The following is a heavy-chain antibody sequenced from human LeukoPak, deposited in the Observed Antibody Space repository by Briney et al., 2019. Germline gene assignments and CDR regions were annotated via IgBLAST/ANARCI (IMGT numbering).Heavy chain of an antibody. V-gene: IGHV4-59*02. CDR2: IHYSGST. CDR1: GGSVKSYY. Sequence: SETLSLTCTVSGGSVKSYYWNWIRQSPGKGLEWIAYIHYSGSTNYNPSLKSRVTISVDTSKNQFSLKLSSVTAADTAVYYCARDQTSKGDAFDIWGQGTMVTVSS. CDR3: ARDQTSKGDAFDI. J-gene: IGHJ3*02.